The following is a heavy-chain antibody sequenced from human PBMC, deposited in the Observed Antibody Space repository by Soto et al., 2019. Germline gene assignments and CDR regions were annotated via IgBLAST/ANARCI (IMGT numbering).Heavy chain of an antibody. D-gene: IGHD3-22*01. CDR3: ARSSSYYFIDDY. CDR2: INAGNGNT. V-gene: IGHV1-3*01. Sequence: ASVKVSCKASGXTFTDYYLHWVRQAPGQRLEWMGWINAGNGNTKYSQEFQGRVTITRDTSASTAYMELNSLRSEDTAVYYCARSSSYYFIDDYWGQGTLVTVSS. J-gene: IGHJ4*02. CDR1: GXTFTDYY.